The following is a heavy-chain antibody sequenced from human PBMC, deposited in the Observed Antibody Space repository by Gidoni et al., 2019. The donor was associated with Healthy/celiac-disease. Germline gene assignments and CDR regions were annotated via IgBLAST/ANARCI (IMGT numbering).Heavy chain of an antibody. CDR3: ARGGGIQLGFDY. J-gene: IGHJ4*02. V-gene: IGHV3-53*01. CDR2: IYSGGST. D-gene: IGHD5-18*01. Sequence: EVQLVESGGGLIQPGGSLRRSCVASGFTVRSNYMSWVRQAPWKGLEWVSVIYSGGSTYYADSVKGRFTISRDNSKNTLYLQMNSLRAEDTAVYYCARGGGIQLGFDYWGQGTLVTVSS. CDR1: GFTVRSNY.